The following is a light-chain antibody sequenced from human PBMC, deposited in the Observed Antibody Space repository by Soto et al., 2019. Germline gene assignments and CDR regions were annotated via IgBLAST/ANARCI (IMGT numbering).Light chain of an antibody. Sequence: DIQVSYSPSSLSASVGDRVTITCRASQTISIFLNWYQQKPGKAPKLLIYGASTLQGGVPSRFSGSGSGTDFTLTISRLQPEDFATYYCQRSYGSPPWTFGQGTKV. CDR1: QTISIF. J-gene: IGKJ1*01. CDR2: GAS. V-gene: IGKV1-39*01. CDR3: QRSYGSPPWT.